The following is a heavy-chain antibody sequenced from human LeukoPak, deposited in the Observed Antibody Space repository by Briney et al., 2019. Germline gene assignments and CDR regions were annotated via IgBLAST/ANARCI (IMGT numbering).Heavy chain of an antibody. CDR1: GFTFSTNA. D-gene: IGHD3-16*01. J-gene: IGHJ3*02. Sequence: LTGGSLRLSCAASGFTFSTNAMTWVRQAPGKGLEWVANIKQDGSEIHYVDSVKGRFTISRDNAKNSLYLQMESLRAEDTAVYYCAFGDGFDMWGQGTLVTVSS. CDR3: AFGDGFDM. CDR2: IKQDGSEI. V-gene: IGHV3-7*01.